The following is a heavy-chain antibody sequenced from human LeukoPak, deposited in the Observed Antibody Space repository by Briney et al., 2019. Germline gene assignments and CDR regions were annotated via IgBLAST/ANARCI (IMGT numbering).Heavy chain of an antibody. V-gene: IGHV4-34*01. CDR2: INYSGST. CDR1: GGSFSGYY. J-gene: IGHJ4*02. CDR3: AAAAMSSRIDY. D-gene: IGHD2-2*01. Sequence: SETLSLTCAVYGGSFSGYYWSWIRQPPGKGLEWIGEINYSGSTNYNPSLKSRVTISVDTSKNQFSLKLSSVTAADTAVYYCAAAAMSSRIDYWGQGTLVTVSS.